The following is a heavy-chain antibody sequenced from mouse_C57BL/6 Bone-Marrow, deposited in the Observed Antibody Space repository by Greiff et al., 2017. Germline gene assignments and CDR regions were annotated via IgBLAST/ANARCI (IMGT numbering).Heavy chain of an antibody. D-gene: IGHD3-2*02. V-gene: IGHV1-59*01. Sequence: QVQLQQPGAELVRPGTSVKLSCKASGYTFTSYWMHWVKQRPGQGLEWIGVIDPSDSYTNYNQKFKGKATLTVDTSSSTAYMQLSSLTSEDSAVYYCASRSTSYVGGYWGQGTTLTVSS. CDR2: IDPSDSYT. CDR1: GYTFTSYW. J-gene: IGHJ2*01. CDR3: ASRSTSYVGGY.